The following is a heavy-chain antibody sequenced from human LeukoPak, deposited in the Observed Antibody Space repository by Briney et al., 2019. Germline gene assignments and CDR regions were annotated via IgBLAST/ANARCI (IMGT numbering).Heavy chain of an antibody. CDR1: GDSVSRDSIA. Sequence: PSQTLSLTCAISGDSVSRDSIACNWIRQSPSRGLEWLGRTYYKSAWYNDYAVSVKGRITINPDTSKNQFSLQLNSVTPEDTAVYYCARGTGWPQFDYWGQGTLVTVSS. CDR3: ARGTGWPQFDY. J-gene: IGHJ4*02. V-gene: IGHV6-1*01. CDR2: TYYKSAWYN. D-gene: IGHD6-19*01.